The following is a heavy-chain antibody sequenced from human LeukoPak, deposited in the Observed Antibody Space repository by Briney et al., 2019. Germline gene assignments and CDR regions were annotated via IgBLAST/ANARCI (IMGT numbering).Heavy chain of an antibody. Sequence: GASVKVSCKASGYTFTSYGISWVRQAPGQRLEWMGWISAYNGNTNYAQKLQGRVTMTTDTSASTAYMELRSLRSDDTAVYYCARAGSWYWEYYFDYWGQGTLVTVSS. CDR1: GYTFTSYG. D-gene: IGHD6-13*01. J-gene: IGHJ4*02. V-gene: IGHV1-18*01. CDR2: ISAYNGNT. CDR3: ARAGSWYWEYYFDY.